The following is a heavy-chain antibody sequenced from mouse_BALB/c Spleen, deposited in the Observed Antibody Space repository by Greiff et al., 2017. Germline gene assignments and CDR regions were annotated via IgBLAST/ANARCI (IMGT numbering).Heavy chain of an antibody. V-gene: IGHV1S34*01. CDR3: ARGYGNYVGYFDV. Sequence: LVKTGASVKISCKASGYSFTGYYMHWVKQSHGKSLEWIGYISCYNGATSYNQKFKGKATFTVDTSSSTAYMQFNSLTSEDSAVYYCARGYGNYVGYFDVWGAGTTVTVSS. CDR2: ISCYNGAT. J-gene: IGHJ1*01. CDR1: GYSFTGYY. D-gene: IGHD2-10*02.